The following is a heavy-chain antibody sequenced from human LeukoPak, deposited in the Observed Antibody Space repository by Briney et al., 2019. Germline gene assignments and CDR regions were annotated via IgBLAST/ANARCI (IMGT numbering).Heavy chain of an antibody. D-gene: IGHD3-3*01. CDR1: GGSISGYY. CDR2: IYYSGRT. J-gene: IGHJ5*02. CDR3: ARGVRLLRSGGKNWFDP. Sequence: KPSETLSLTCTVSGGSISGYYWSWIRQPPGKGLEWVGYIYYSGRTNYNPFLKSRVAISVDTSRNQFSLMLSSVTAADTAVYFCARGVRLLRSGGKNWFDPWGQGTLVTVSS. V-gene: IGHV4-59*08.